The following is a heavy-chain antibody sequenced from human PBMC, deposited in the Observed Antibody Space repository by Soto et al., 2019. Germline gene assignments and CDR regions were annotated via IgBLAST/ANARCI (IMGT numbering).Heavy chain of an antibody. CDR3: ARHHNWNLYGMDV. J-gene: IGHJ6*02. D-gene: IGHD1-20*01. V-gene: IGHV3-21*01. Sequence: PGGSLRLSCAASGFTFSSYSMNWVRQAPGKGLEWVSSISSSSSYIYYADSVKGRFTISRDNAKNSLYLQMNSLRAEDTAVYYCARHHNWNLYGMDVWGQGTTVTVSS. CDR1: GFTFSSYS. CDR2: ISSSSSYI.